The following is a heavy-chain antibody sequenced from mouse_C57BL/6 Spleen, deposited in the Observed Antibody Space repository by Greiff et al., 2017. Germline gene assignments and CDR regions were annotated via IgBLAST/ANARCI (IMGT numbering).Heavy chain of an antibody. D-gene: IGHD3-2*02. CDR2: ISSGGSYT. CDR3: ASEGGQLRLRFAY. CDR1: GFTFSSYG. Sequence: EVQGVESGGDLVKPGGSLKLSCAASGFTFSSYGMSWVRQTPDKRLEWVATISSGGSYTYYPDSVQGRFTISRDNAKNTLYLQMSSLKSEDTAMYYCASEGGQLRLRFAYWGQGTLVTVSA. V-gene: IGHV5-6*01. J-gene: IGHJ3*01.